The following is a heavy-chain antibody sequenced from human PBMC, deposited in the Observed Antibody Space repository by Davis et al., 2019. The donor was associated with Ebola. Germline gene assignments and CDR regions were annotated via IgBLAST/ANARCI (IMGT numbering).Heavy chain of an antibody. J-gene: IGHJ6*03. D-gene: IGHD1-7*01. V-gene: IGHV1-46*01. Sequence: ASVKVSCKASGYTFTDYYMHWVRQAPGQGLEWMVIINPSGGSTSYAQKFQGRVTMTRDTSTSKVYMELSSLRSEDTAVYHCARVRSNWNLDYYYMDVWGKGTTVIVSS. CDR1: GYTFTDYY. CDR2: INPSGGST. CDR3: ARVRSNWNLDYYYMDV.